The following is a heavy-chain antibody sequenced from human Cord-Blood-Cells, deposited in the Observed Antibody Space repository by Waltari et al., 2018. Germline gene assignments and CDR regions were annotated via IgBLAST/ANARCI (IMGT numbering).Heavy chain of an antibody. CDR3: ARDRGSSSWYYFDY. D-gene: IGHD6-13*01. Sequence: QVQLVESGGGVVQPGRSLRLSCAASGFTFSSYAMHWVRQAPGKGLEWVAVISYDGSNKHYPDSVKGRFTISRDNSKNTLYLQMNSLRAEDTAVYYCARDRGSSSWYYFDYWGQGTLVTVSS. CDR2: ISYDGSNK. CDR1: GFTFSSYA. V-gene: IGHV3-30-3*01. J-gene: IGHJ4*02.